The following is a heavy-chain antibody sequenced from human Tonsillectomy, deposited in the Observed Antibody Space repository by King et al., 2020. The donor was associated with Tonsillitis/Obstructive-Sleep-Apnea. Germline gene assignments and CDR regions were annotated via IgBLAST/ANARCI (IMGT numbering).Heavy chain of an antibody. CDR2: ISSSSSYI. CDR3: ARAEYYDFWSGYYRGGDYYYYMDV. D-gene: IGHD3-3*01. Sequence: VQLVESGGGLVKPGGSLRLSCAASGFTFSSYSMNWVRQAPGKGLEWVSSISSSSSYIYYADSVKGRFTISRDNAKNSLCLQMNSLRAEDTAVYYFARAEYYDFWSGYYRGGDYYYYMDVWGKGTTVTVSS. J-gene: IGHJ6*03. CDR1: GFTFSSYS. V-gene: IGHV3-21*01.